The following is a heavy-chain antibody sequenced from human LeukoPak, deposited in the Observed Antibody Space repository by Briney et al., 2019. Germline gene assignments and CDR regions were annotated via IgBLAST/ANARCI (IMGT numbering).Heavy chain of an antibody. CDR1: GLTFSTYG. J-gene: IGHJ4*02. Sequence: GGSLRLSCAASGLTFSTYGMSWVRQAPGKGLEWVSSIHNSGSSTYYTDSVKGRFTISRDNSKNTLYLQMNSLRAEDTAVYYCAKGFMGSMGAYFGYWGQGTLVTVSS. CDR3: AKGFMGSMGAYFGY. D-gene: IGHD1-26*01. CDR2: IHNSGSST. V-gene: IGHV3-23*01.